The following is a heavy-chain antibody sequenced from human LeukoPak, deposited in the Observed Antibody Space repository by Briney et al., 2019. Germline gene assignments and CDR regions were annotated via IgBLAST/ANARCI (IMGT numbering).Heavy chain of an antibody. CDR2: IYYSGST. D-gene: IGHD3-22*01. CDR1: GGSISSSSYY. V-gene: IGHV4-39*01. CDR3: ARHSNYYDSSGYTNWFDP. J-gene: IGHJ5*02. Sequence: KSSETLSLTCTVSGGSISSSSYYWGWIRQPPGKGLEWIGSIYYSGSTYYNPSLKSRVTISVDTSKNQFSLKLSSVTAADTAVYYCARHSNYYDSSGYTNWFDPWGQGTLVTVSS.